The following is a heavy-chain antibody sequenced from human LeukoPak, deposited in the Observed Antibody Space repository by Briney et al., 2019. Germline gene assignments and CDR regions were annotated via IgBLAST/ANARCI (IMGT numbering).Heavy chain of an antibody. CDR3: ARVNMFYYDSNPS. J-gene: IGHJ4*02. Sequence: VGSLRLSCTASGFTFSDYYMSWIRQAPGQGLEWVSYISSIDGSIYYAHSSQGRFTISRDDAKNSLYLEMNSLRADDTAVYYCARVNMFYYDSNPSWGEGTLVTVSS. CDR2: ISSIDGSI. D-gene: IGHD3-22*01. CDR1: GFTFSDYY. V-gene: IGHV3-11*01.